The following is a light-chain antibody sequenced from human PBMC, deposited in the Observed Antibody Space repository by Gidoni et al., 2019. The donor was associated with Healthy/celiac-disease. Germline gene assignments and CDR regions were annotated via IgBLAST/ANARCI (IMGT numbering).Light chain of an antibody. J-gene: IGLJ3*02. CDR3: AAWDDSLNGPV. Sequence: QSVLTQPPSASGTPGQRVTISCSGSSSNIGRYTVNWYQQLPGTAPKLLIYSNNPRPSGVPVRFSGSKSGTSASLAISGLQSEDEADYYCAAWDDSLNGPVFGGGTKLTVL. CDR1: SSNIGRYT. CDR2: SNN. V-gene: IGLV1-44*01.